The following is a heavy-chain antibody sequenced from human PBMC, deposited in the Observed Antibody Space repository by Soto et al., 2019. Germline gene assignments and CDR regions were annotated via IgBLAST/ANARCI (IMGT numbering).Heavy chain of an antibody. CDR1: GFTFSSYA. J-gene: IGHJ3*02. CDR3: AKDPYGSGSYYKVFLDAFDI. D-gene: IGHD3-10*01. V-gene: IGHV3-23*01. Sequence: EVQLLESGGGLVQPGGSLRLSCAASGFTFSSYAMSWVRQAPGKGLEWVSAISGSGGSTYYADSVKGRFTISRDNSKNPLYLQMNSLRAEDTAVYYCAKDPYGSGSYYKVFLDAFDIWGQGTMVTVSS. CDR2: ISGSGGST.